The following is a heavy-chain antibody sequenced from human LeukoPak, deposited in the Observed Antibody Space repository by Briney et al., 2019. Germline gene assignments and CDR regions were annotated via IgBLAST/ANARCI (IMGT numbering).Heavy chain of an antibody. D-gene: IGHD6-13*01. CDR3: ARDRTAAAGWS. V-gene: IGHV1-69*04. Sequence: ASVKVSCKASGYTFTSYYMHWVRQAPGQGLEWMGRIIPILGIANYAQKFQGRVTITADKSTSTAYMELSSLRSEDTAVYYCARDRTAAAGWSWGQGTLVTVSS. CDR1: GYTFTSYY. CDR2: IIPILGIA. J-gene: IGHJ4*02.